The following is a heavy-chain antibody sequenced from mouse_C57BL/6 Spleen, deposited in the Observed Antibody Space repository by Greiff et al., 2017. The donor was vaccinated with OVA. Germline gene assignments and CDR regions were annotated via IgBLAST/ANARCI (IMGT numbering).Heavy chain of an antibody. CDR2: IYPGDGDT. CDR1: GYAFSSYW. Sequence: LQESGAELVKPGASVKISCKASGYAFSSYWMNWVKQRPGKGLEWIGQIYPGDGDTNYNGKFKGKATLTADKSSSTAYMQLSSLTSEDSAVYFCAGSGQLRLKGYFDVWGTGTTVTVSS. D-gene: IGHD3-2*02. J-gene: IGHJ1*03. V-gene: IGHV1-80*01. CDR3: AGSGQLRLKGYFDV.